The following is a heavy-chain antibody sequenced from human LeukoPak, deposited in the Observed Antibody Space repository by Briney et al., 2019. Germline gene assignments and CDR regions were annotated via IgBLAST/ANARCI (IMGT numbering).Heavy chain of an antibody. CDR3: ARAVVGKEDLDY. V-gene: IGHV3-30*04. D-gene: IGHD6-19*01. J-gene: IGHJ4*02. CDR1: GFTFSSYA. Sequence: SLRLSCAASGFTFSSYAMHWVRQAPGKGLEWVAVISYDGSNKYYADSVRGRFTISRDNSKNTLYLQMDSLGAEDTAVYYCARAVVGKEDLDYWGQGTLVTVSS. CDR2: ISYDGSNK.